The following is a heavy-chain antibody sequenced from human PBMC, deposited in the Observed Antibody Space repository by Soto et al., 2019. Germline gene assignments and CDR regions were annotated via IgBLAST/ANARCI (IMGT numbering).Heavy chain of an antibody. V-gene: IGHV3-23*04. CDR2: LSAGGGNT. Sequence: VQLVESGGGLVKPGGSLRLSCAASGFTFSDYYMSWIRQAPGKGLEWVSALSAGGGNTYYADSVKGRFTISRDSSKNTVYLQTNSLRAEDTAVYYCAKHNSGWYYFDYWGQGTLVIVSS. CDR1: GFTFSDYY. J-gene: IGHJ4*02. CDR3: AKHNSGWYYFDY. D-gene: IGHD6-19*01.